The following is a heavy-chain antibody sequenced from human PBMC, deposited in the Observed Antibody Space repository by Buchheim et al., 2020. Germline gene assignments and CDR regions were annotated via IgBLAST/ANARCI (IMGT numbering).Heavy chain of an antibody. CDR3: TTDHWWELEMYYFDY. J-gene: IGHJ4*02. CDR1: GFTFSNAW. Sequence: EVQLVESGGGLVKPGGSLRLSCAASGFTFSNAWMSWVRQAPGKGLEWVGRIKSKTDGGTTDYAAPVKGRFTIPRDDSKNPLYLQMNSLKTEDTAVYYCTTDHWWELEMYYFDYWGQGTL. D-gene: IGHD1-26*01. CDR2: IKSKTDGGTT. V-gene: IGHV3-15*01.